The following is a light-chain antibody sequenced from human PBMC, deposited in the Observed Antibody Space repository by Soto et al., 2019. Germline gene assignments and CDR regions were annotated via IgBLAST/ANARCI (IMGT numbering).Light chain of an antibody. CDR3: QQYNSYSPLT. Sequence: IQLTQSPSSLSASVGDRVTITCRASQGISSYLGWYQQKPGKAPNLLIYAASTLQSGVPSRFSGSGSGTEFTLTISSLQPDDFATYYCQQYNSYSPLTFGGGTKADI. V-gene: IGKV1-9*01. CDR1: QGISSY. J-gene: IGKJ4*01. CDR2: AAS.